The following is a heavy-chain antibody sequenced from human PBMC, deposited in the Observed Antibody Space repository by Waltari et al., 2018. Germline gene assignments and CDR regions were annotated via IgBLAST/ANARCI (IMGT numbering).Heavy chain of an antibody. J-gene: IGHJ3*01. V-gene: IGHV1-8*01. CDR1: GYTFISYD. Sequence: QVQLVQSGAEVKKPGASVRVSCKASGYTFISYDINWVRQAPGQGLEWMGWINPNTGAARVAKNFQDRVTMTRSKSETTAYMEISDLTSHDTAVYYCARGDNWNDRLDFWGQGTKVTVSS. CDR3: ARGDNWNDRLDF. CDR2: INPNTGAA. D-gene: IGHD1-1*01.